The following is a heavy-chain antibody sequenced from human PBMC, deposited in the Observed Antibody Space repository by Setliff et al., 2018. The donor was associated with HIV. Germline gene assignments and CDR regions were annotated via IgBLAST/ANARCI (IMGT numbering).Heavy chain of an antibody. CDR2: IYYTGST. V-gene: IGHV4-61*01. CDR1: GGSVGSGSYY. Sequence: SETLSLTCTVSGGSVGSGSYYWSWVRQPPGKGLEWIGYIYYTGSTNYNPSLKSRLTISVDTSKNQFSLKLSSVTAADTAVYYCARRGDGYILDYWGRGTLVTVSS. CDR3: ARRGDGYILDY. J-gene: IGHJ4*02. D-gene: IGHD3-10*01.